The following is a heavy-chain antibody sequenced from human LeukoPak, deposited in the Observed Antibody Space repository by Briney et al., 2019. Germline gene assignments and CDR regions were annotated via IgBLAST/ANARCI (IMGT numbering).Heavy chain of an antibody. CDR1: GYTFTGYY. V-gene: IGHV1-2*02. Sequence: ASVKVSCKASGYTFTGYYMHWVRQAPGQGLERRGWINPNSGGTNYAQKFQGRVTMTRDTSISTAYMELSRLRSDDTAVYYCARDPLHSGYDENDYWGQGTLVTVSS. CDR2: INPNSGGT. CDR3: ARDPLHSGYDENDY. D-gene: IGHD5-12*01. J-gene: IGHJ4*02.